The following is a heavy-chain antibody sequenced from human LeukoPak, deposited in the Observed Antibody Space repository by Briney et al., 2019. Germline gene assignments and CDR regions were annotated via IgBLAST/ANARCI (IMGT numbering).Heavy chain of an antibody. V-gene: IGHV4-39*07. D-gene: IGHD6-13*01. CDR2: IYYSGST. Sequence: MASETLSLTCTVSGGSISSSSYYWGWIRQPPGKGLEWIGSIYYSGSTYYNPSLKSRVTISVDTSKNQFSLKLSSVTAADTAVYYCARVSSWTRLIDYWGQGTLVTVSS. CDR3: ARVSSWTRLIDY. J-gene: IGHJ4*02. CDR1: GGSISSSSYY.